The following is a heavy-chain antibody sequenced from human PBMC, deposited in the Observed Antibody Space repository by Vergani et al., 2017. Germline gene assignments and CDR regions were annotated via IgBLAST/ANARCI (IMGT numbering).Heavy chain of an antibody. J-gene: IGHJ6*01. D-gene: IGHD6-19*01. V-gene: IGHV3-9*01. CDR3: AKGGLAVAGTCPYGTDV. Sequence: EVQLVESGGGLVQPGRSLRLSCAASGFTFDDYAMHWVRQAPGKGLEWVSGISWNSGSIGYADSAKGRFTISRDNAKNSLYLQMNSARADDTALCYCAKGGLAVAGTCPYGTDVWRPQPTVSVS. CDR1: GFTFDDYA. CDR2: ISWNSGSI.